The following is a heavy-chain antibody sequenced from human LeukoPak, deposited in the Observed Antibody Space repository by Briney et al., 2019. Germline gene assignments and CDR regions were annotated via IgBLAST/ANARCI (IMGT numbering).Heavy chain of an antibody. D-gene: IGHD1-26*01. CDR2: IKQDGSEK. CDR1: GFTFSNYW. CDR3: ARDGSYYSRFYYYYYYMDV. Sequence: RTGGSLRLSCAASGFTFSNYWMSWVRQAPGKGLEWVANIKQDGSEKYYVDSVKGRFTISRDNAKNSLYLQMNSLRAEDTAVYYCARDGSYYSRFYYYYYYMDVWGKGTTVTISS. J-gene: IGHJ6*03. V-gene: IGHV3-7*01.